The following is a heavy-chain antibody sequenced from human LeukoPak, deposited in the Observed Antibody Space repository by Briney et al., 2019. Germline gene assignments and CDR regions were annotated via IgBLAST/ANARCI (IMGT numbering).Heavy chain of an antibody. Sequence: ASVKVSCKASGYTFTGYYIHWMRQAPGQGLEWMGWIDPNSGGTNYAQKFQGRVTMTRDTSISTAYMELSRLGSDDTAVYYCASLFIGVSGSYYKGPPWGQGTLVTVSS. CDR3: ASLFIGVSGSYYKGPP. J-gene: IGHJ5*02. CDR1: GYTFTGYY. CDR2: IDPNSGGT. D-gene: IGHD3-10*01. V-gene: IGHV1-2*02.